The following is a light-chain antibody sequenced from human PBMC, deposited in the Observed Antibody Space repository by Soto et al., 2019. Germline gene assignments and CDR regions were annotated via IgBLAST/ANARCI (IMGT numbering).Light chain of an antibody. CDR3: QHYNSYSEA. J-gene: IGKJ1*01. V-gene: IGKV1-5*03. CDR2: KAS. Sequence: DIQMTQSPSTLSGSVGDRVTITCRASQTISSWLAWYQQKPGKAPKLLIYKASTLKSGVPSRFSGSGSGTEFTLTISRLKQDDFATYYCQHYNSYSEAFGQGTKVELK. CDR1: QTISSW.